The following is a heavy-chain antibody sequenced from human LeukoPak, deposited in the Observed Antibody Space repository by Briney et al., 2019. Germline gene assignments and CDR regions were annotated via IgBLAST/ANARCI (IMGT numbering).Heavy chain of an antibody. CDR1: GYSFTSYW. D-gene: IGHD6-13*01. CDR3: ARTSGRQLVLFDY. V-gene: IGHV5-51*01. CDR2: IYPGDSDT. J-gene: IGHJ4*02. Sequence: PGESLKISCKGSGYSFTSYWIGWVRQMPGKGLEWMGIIYPGDSDTRYSPSFQGQVTISADKSISTAYRQWSSLKASDTAMYYCARTSGRQLVLFDYWGQGTLVTVSS.